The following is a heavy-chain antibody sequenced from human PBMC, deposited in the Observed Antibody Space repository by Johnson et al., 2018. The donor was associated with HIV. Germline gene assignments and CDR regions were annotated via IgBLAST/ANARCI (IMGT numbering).Heavy chain of an antibody. CDR3: AKERKAPRAFDI. CDR1: GFTFSSYA. Sequence: QVQLVESGGGLIQPGGSLRLSCAASGFTFSSYAMSWVRQAPGKGLEWVAVMWYDGSNKYYADSVKGRFTISRDNSKNTLYLQMNSLRAEDTAVYYCAKERKAPRAFDIWGQGTMVTVSS. V-gene: IGHV3-30*02. D-gene: IGHD1-14*01. CDR2: MWYDGSNK. J-gene: IGHJ3*02.